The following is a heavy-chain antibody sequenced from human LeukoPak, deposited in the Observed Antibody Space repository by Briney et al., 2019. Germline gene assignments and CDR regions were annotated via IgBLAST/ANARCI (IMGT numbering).Heavy chain of an antibody. CDR1: GFTFSTYA. CDR3: ARDGGGFYSSPFDY. CDR2: MSYDGTYS. J-gene: IGHJ4*02. V-gene: IGHV3-30*04. Sequence: GGSLRLSCAASGFTFSTYALHWVRQAPGRGLEWVAVMSYDGTYSYYADSVKGRFTISRDNSKNTVYLQMNSLRAEDTAVYYCARDGGGFYSSPFDYWGQGTLVTVSS. D-gene: IGHD2-15*01.